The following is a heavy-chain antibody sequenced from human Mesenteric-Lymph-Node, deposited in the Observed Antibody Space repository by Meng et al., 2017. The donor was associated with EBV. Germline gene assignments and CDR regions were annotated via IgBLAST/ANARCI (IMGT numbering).Heavy chain of an antibody. CDR2: VYYSGST. D-gene: IGHD3-10*01. Sequence: QGQLQGSGPGLVKPSETLSLTCTVSGGYVSSNNYYWSWIRQPPGKGLEWIGYVYYSGSTNYNPSLKSRVTISVDTSKNQFSLDLYSVTAADTAVYYCARENPARGNWFDPWGQGALVTVSS. V-gene: IGHV4-61*01. CDR3: ARENPARGNWFDP. J-gene: IGHJ5*02. CDR1: GGYVSSNNYY.